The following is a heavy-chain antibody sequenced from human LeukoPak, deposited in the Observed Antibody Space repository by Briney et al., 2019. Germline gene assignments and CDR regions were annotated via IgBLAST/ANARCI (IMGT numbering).Heavy chain of an antibody. V-gene: IGHV4-59*01. J-gene: IGHJ4*02. CDR2: IYGSGSI. CDR3: ARQTMLVGYANGLGFNY. D-gene: IGHD2-2*01. CDR1: GASISSWY. Sequence: KTSETLSLTCSVTGASISSWYWSWIRQPPGKGLEWIGDIYGSGSINYNPSLKSRVSMSADTSKNQISLNLKFVTAADTAVYYCARQTMLVGYANGLGFNYWGEGTLVTVSS.